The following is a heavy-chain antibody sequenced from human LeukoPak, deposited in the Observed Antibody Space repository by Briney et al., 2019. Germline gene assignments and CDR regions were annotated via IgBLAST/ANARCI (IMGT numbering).Heavy chain of an antibody. J-gene: IGHJ4*02. CDR1: GYTFTSYG. CDR2: ISAYNGNT. CDR3: ARVFGNQVYVAGITAVRTPDY. Sequence: ASVKVSCKASGYTFTSYGISWVRQAPGQGLEWMGWISAYNGNTNYAQKLQGRVTMTTDTSTSTAYMELRSLRSDDTAVYYCARVFGNQVYVAGITAVRTPDYWGQGTLVTVSS. V-gene: IGHV1-18*01. D-gene: IGHD6-25*01.